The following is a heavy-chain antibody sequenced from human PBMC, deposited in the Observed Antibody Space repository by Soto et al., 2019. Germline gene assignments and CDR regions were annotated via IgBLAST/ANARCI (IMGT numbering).Heavy chain of an antibody. CDR1: GFTFSDHY. V-gene: IGHV3-72*01. Sequence: LRLSCAASGFTFSDHYMDWVRQAPGKGLEWVGRTRNKANSYTTEYAASVKGRFTISRDDSKNSLYLQMNSLKTEDTAVYYCASLGSFPYYFDYWGQGTLVTVSS. CDR3: ASLGSFPYYFDY. CDR2: TRNKANSYTT. D-gene: IGHD3-10*01. J-gene: IGHJ4*02.